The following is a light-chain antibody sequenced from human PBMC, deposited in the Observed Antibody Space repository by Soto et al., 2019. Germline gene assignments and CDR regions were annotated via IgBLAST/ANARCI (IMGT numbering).Light chain of an antibody. Sequence: QSALTQPASVSGSPGQSITISCTGTSSDVGGYNYVSWYQQHPGKAPKLMIYNVSNRPSGFSNRFSGSKSGNTASLTISGLQAEYEADYYCSSYTGSSAVVFGGGTKLTVL. CDR1: SSDVGGYNY. CDR3: SSYTGSSAVV. J-gene: IGLJ2*01. CDR2: NVS. V-gene: IGLV2-14*01.